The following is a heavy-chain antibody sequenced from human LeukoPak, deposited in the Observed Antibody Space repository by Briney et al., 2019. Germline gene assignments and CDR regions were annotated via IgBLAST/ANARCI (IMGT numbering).Heavy chain of an antibody. J-gene: IGHJ4*02. CDR2: ISDSGGST. CDR3: AKRGTVTTFGHCGY. D-gene: IGHD4-17*01. V-gene: IGHV3-23*01. Sequence: PGGSLRLSCAASGFTFSNYAMSWVRQAPGKGLEWVSTISDSGGSTYYADSVKGRFTISRDNSKNTLYLQMNSLRAEDTAVYYCAKRGTVTTFGHCGYWGQGTLVTVSS. CDR1: GFTFSNYA.